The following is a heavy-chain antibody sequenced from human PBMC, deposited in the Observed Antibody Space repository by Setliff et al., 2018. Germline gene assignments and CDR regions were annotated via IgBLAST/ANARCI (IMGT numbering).Heavy chain of an antibody. Sequence: GGSLRLSCAASGYTSSSYAMTWVRQAPGKGLEWVSIISASGDTTYYADSVKGRFTISRDNSKNTLYLQMNSLRPEDTAVYYCARDGGWFGAQLYYYYGMDVWGQGTMVTAP. D-gene: IGHD3-10*01. CDR3: ARDGGWFGAQLYYYYGMDV. CDR2: ISASGDTT. V-gene: IGHV3-23*01. CDR1: GYTSSSYA. J-gene: IGHJ6*02.